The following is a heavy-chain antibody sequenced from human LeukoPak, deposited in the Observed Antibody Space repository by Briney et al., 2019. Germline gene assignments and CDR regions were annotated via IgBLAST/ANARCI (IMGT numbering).Heavy chain of an antibody. CDR2: IKQDGSEK. Sequence: GGSLRLSCAASGFTFSSYWMSWVRQAPGKGLEWVANIKQDGSEKYYVDSVKGRFTIPRDNAKNSLYLQMDSLRAEDTAVYYCARSSRNDDFWSGYFDYYGMDVWGQGTTVTVSS. D-gene: IGHD3-3*01. CDR3: ARSSRNDDFWSGYFDYYGMDV. J-gene: IGHJ6*02. CDR1: GFTFSSYW. V-gene: IGHV3-7*01.